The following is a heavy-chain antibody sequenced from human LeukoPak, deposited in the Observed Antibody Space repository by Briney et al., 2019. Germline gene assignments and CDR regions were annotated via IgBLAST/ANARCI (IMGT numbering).Heavy chain of an antibody. J-gene: IGHJ4*02. CDR3: ARDSPRIKTQIGVIDY. D-gene: IGHD2-8*01. CDR2: ISYDGSNK. V-gene: IGHV3-30-3*01. Sequence: GGSLRLSCAASGFTFSSYAMHWVRQAPGKGLEWVAVISYDGSNKYYADSVKGRFTISRDNSKNTLYLQMNSLRAEDTAVYYCARDSPRIKTQIGVIDYWGQGTLVTVSS. CDR1: GFTFSSYA.